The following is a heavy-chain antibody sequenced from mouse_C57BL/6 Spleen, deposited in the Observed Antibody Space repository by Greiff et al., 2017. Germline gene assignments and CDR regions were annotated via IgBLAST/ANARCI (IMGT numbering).Heavy chain of an antibody. V-gene: IGHV1-59*01. J-gene: IGHJ3*01. CDR2: IDPSDSYT. CDR3: ADGDYYGSSFAY. D-gene: IGHD1-1*01. CDR1: GYTFTSYW. Sequence: QVQLQQPGAELVRPGTSVKLSCKASGYTFTSYWMHWVKQRPGQGLEWIGVIDPSDSYTTYNQKFKGKAPLTVDTSSRTDYLPLSTLTSEAAAVYYCADGDYYGSSFAYWGQGTLVTVSA.